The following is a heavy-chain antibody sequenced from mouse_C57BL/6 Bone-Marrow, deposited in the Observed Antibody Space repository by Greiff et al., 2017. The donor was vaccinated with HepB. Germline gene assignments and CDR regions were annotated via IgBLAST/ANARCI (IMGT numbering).Heavy chain of an antibody. CDR1: GYSITSGYY. CDR3: ASRQLRLRRAWFAY. J-gene: IGHJ3*01. CDR2: ISYDGSN. V-gene: IGHV3-6*01. D-gene: IGHD3-2*02. Sequence: EVKLMESGPGLVKPSQSLSLTCSVTGYSITSGYYWNWIRQFPGNKLEWMGYISYDGSNNYNPSLKNRISITRDTSKNQFFLKLNSVTTEDTATYYCASRQLRLRRAWFAYWGQGTLVTVSA.